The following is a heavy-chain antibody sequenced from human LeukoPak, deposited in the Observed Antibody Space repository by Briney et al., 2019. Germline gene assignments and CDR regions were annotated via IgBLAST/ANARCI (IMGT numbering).Heavy chain of an antibody. J-gene: IGHJ4*02. CDR3: ARVDYTYYPSFDY. Sequence: PSGTLSLTCAVSGDSISSSNWWSWVRQPPGKGLEWIGEIYHSGSTNYNPSLKSRVTISVDKSKNQFSLKLNSVTAADTAVYYCARVDYTYYPSFDYWGQGTVVTVSS. D-gene: IGHD3-22*01. CDR1: GDSISSSNW. CDR2: IYHSGST. V-gene: IGHV4-4*02.